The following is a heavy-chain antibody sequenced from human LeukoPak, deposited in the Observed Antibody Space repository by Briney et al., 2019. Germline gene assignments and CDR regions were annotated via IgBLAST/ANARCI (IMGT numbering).Heavy chain of an antibody. Sequence: PSETLSLTCTVSGGSISSHYWSWIRQPPGKGLEWIGYIYYSGSTNYNPSLKSRVTISVDTSKNQFSLKLSSVTAADTAMYYCARENNHSSSSCFDYWGQGTLVTVSP. CDR1: GGSISSHY. CDR2: IYYSGST. D-gene: IGHD6-6*01. CDR3: ARENNHSSSSCFDY. V-gene: IGHV4-59*11. J-gene: IGHJ4*02.